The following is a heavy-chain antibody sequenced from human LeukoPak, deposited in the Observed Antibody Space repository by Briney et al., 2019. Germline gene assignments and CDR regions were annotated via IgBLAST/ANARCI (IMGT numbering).Heavy chain of an antibody. D-gene: IGHD1-1*01. Sequence: ASVKVSCKASGGTFSSYAISWVRQAPGQGLEWMGRIIPILGIANYAQKFQGRVTITADKSTSTAYMELSSLRSEDTAVYYCARGSAVVGNTRGDAFDFWGQGTMVTVSS. CDR1: GGTFSSYA. CDR3: ARGSAVVGNTRGDAFDF. J-gene: IGHJ3*01. V-gene: IGHV1-69*04. CDR2: IIPILGIA.